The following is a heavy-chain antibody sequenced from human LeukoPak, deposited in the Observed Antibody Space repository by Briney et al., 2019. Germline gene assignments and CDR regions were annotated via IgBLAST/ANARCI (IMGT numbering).Heavy chain of an antibody. Sequence: SGGSLRLSCAASGFTLSSNHMSWVRQAPGKGLEGVSVIYSGGSTDYADSVKGRFTISRDNSKNTLYFQMNSLRAEDTAVYHCARGPAGYNWGQGTLVTVSS. CDR1: GFTLSSNH. J-gene: IGHJ4*02. CDR3: ARGPAGYN. CDR2: IYSGGST. V-gene: IGHV3-53*01. D-gene: IGHD1-1*01.